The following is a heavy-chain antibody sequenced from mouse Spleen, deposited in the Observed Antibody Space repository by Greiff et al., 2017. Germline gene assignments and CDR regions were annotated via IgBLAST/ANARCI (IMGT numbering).Heavy chain of an antibody. D-gene: IGHD1-1*01. J-gene: IGHJ1*01. V-gene: IGHV1-61*01. Sequence: QVQLQQPGAELVRPGSSVKLSCKASGYTFTSYWMHWVKQRPGQGLEWIGNINPSDSETYYNQKFKDKATLTVDKSSSTAYMQLSSLTSEDSAVYYCASYYDGSNWYFDDWGAGTTVTVSS. CDR3: ASYYDGSNWYFDD. CDR2: INPSDSET. CDR1: GYTFTSYW.